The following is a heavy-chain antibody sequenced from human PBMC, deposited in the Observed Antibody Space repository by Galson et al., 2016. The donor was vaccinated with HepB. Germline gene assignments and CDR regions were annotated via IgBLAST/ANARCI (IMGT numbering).Heavy chain of an antibody. V-gene: IGHV3-30*04. CDR3: ARDGGVPSDNFDTSGSGYFDY. CDR1: GFRFSGYA. CDR2: ISYDGIKK. Sequence: SLRLSCAASGFRFSGYALHWVRQAPGKGLEWVAVISYDGIKKYYADSVEGRFTISRDNSKKTLYLQMNSLRGEDTAVYYCARDGGVPSDNFDTSGSGYFDYRGQGTLVSVSS. D-gene: IGHD3-22*01. J-gene: IGHJ4*02.